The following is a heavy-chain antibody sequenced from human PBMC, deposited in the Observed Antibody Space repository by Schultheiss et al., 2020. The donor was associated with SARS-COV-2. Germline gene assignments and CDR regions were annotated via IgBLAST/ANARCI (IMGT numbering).Heavy chain of an antibody. CDR3: TTDAVSGGF. D-gene: IGHD6-19*01. CDR1: DFTFSNAW. J-gene: IGHJ4*02. CDR2: IRSKTDGGTT. V-gene: IGHV3-15*07. Sequence: GGSLRLSCAASDFTFSNAWMNWVRQAPGKGLEWVGRIRSKTDGGTTDYAAPVRGRFTFSRDDSKNTLYLQMNSLRTEDTAVYYCTTDAVSGGFWGQGTLVTVSS.